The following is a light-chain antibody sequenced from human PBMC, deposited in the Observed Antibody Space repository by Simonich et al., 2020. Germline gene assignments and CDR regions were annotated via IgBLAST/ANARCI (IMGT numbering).Light chain of an antibody. J-gene: IGKJ4*01. CDR3: QQYNNWPLT. Sequence: EIVMTQSPATLSVSPGERATLSCRASQSVSSNLAWYHQKPGQAPRLLIYGASTRATGIPARFIGSGSGTEFNLTISSMQSEDFAVYYCQQYNNWPLTFGGGTKVEIK. CDR1: QSVSSN. V-gene: IGKV3-15*01. CDR2: GAS.